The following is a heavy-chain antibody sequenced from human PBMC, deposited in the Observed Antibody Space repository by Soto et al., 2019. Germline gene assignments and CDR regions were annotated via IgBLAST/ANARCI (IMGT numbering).Heavy chain of an antibody. D-gene: IGHD4-17*01. CDR3: ARRYGANFEY. Sequence: PSETLSLTCTVSGGSISSYYWSWIRQPPGKGLEWIGYIYYSGSTSYNPSLKSRVTISVDTSKNQFSLKLSSVTAADTAVYYCARRYGANFEYWGQGTLVTVSS. V-gene: IGHV4-59*08. CDR1: GGSISSYY. CDR2: IYYSGST. J-gene: IGHJ4*02.